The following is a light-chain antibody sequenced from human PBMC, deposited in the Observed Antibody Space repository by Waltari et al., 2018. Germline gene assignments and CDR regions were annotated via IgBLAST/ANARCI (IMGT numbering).Light chain of an antibody. J-gene: IGKJ3*01. V-gene: IGKV4-1*01. CDR2: WAS. CDR3: QQYYSNFFT. CDR1: QSVSYRPKQRDY. Sequence: DIVLTQSPDSLAVSLGERANINCQSSQSVSYRPKQRDYLAWYQQKPGQPPKLLIYWASTRESGVPDRFSGSGSGTDFTLTISSLQAEDVAVYYCQQYYSNFFTFGPGTKVDIK.